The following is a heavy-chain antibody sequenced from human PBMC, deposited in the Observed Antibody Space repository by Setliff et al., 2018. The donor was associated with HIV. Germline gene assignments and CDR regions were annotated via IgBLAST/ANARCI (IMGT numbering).Heavy chain of an antibody. CDR2: IDRDGSET. CDR3: ATFADGPDS. V-gene: IGHV3-7*01. J-gene: IGHJ4*02. D-gene: IGHD3-3*01. Sequence: GGSLRLSCVASRFTFNDYWMSWVRQAPGKGLEWVANIDRDGSETNYVDSVKGRFTISRDNAKRSLYLQMNRLKTDDTAFYYCATFADGPDSWGQGTLVTVSS. CDR1: RFTFNDYW.